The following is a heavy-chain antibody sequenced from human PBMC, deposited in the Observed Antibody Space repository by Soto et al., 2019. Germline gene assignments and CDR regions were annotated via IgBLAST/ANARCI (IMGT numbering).Heavy chain of an antibody. Sequence: GGSLRLSCAASGFTFSSYWMSWVRQAPGKGLEWVANIKQDGSEKYYVDSVKGRFTISRDNAKNSLYLQMNSLRAEDTAVYYCATLPLNDYRGRTLDYWGQGTLVTVSS. CDR2: IKQDGSEK. CDR1: GFTFSSYW. J-gene: IGHJ4*02. CDR3: ATLPLNDYRGRTLDY. V-gene: IGHV3-7*01. D-gene: IGHD4-4*01.